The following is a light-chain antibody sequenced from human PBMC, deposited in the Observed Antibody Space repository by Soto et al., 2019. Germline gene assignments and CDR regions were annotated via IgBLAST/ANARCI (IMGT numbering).Light chain of an antibody. CDR3: AAWDDSLSGYV. J-gene: IGLJ1*01. CDR1: SSNIGSNY. Sequence: QSVLTQPPSASGTPGRRVTISCSGSSSNIGSNYVYWYQQLPGTAPKLLIYSNNQRPSGVPDRFSGSKSGTSASLAISGLRSEDGADYYCAAWDDSLSGYVFGTGTKVTVL. V-gene: IGLV1-47*02. CDR2: SNN.